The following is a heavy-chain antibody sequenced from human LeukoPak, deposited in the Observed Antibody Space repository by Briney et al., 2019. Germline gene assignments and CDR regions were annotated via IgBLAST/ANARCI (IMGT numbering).Heavy chain of an antibody. D-gene: IGHD3-22*01. CDR3: AASPDYYDSSGYSYYFDY. CDR2: IVVGSGNT. Sequence: SVKVSCKASGFTFTSSSVQWVRQAHGQRLEWIGWIVVGSGNTNYAQKFQERVTITRDMSTSTAYMELSSLRSEDTAVYYCAASPDYYDSSGYSYYFDYWGQGTLVTVSS. J-gene: IGHJ4*02. V-gene: IGHV1-58*01. CDR1: GFTFTSSS.